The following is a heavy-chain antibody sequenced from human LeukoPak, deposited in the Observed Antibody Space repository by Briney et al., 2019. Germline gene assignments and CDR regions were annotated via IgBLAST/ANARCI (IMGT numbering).Heavy chain of an antibody. D-gene: IGHD5-18*01. V-gene: IGHV3-21*01. CDR1: GFTFIDYS. CDR2: ISSSSPYI. CDR3: ARLYSRVGPFDY. J-gene: IGHJ4*02. Sequence: PGGSLRLSCAASGFTFIDYSMNSVRQAPGKGLEWVASISSSSPYIYYTDSVKGRFTISRDNAKNSLYLQMNSLRAEDTAVYYCARLYSRVGPFDYWGQGTLVTVSS.